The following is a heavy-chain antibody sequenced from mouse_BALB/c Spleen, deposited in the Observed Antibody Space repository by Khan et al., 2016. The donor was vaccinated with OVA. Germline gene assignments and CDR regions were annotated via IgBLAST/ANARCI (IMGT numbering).Heavy chain of an antibody. Sequence: QVQLQQPGAELVKAGASVKMSCKASDYTFTSYWMHWVKQRLGQGLEWFAETNPTNGRTYYNEKFKSKATLTVDKSSSTAYMLLSGPTFEDSAVYYCARIKKIVATYFDYGGQGTTLTVSS. D-gene: IGHD1-1*01. V-gene: IGHV1S81*02. CDR2: TNPTNGRT. CDR1: DYTFTSYW. CDR3: ARIKKIVATYFDY. J-gene: IGHJ2*01.